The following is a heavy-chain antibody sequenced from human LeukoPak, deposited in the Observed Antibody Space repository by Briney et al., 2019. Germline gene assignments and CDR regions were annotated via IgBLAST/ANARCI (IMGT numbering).Heavy chain of an antibody. CDR2: IYYSGST. Sequence: SQTLSLTCTVSGGSIISGDYYWSWIGQPPGKGLEWIGYIYYSGSTYYNPSLKSRVTISVDTSKNQFSLKLSSVTAADTAVYYCARFAVGAPLDDAFDIWGQGTMVTVSS. J-gene: IGHJ3*02. CDR1: GGSIISGDYY. V-gene: IGHV4-30-4*08. CDR3: ARFAVGAPLDDAFDI. D-gene: IGHD1-26*01.